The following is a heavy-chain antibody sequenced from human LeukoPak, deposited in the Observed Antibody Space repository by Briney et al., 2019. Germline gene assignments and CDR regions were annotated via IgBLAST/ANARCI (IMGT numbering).Heavy chain of an antibody. CDR3: ARVGGGTAGLDI. J-gene: IGHJ3*02. V-gene: IGHV3-30*04. Sequence: QPGRSLRLSCAASGFTFGAYALHWVRQAPGKGLEWVAVISFDGSTKYHADSVKGRFTISRDNSKNTLYVQMNSLRVEDTAVYFCARVGGGTAGLDIWGRGRVVIVSS. CDR2: ISFDGSTK. D-gene: IGHD1-7*01. CDR1: GFTFGAYA.